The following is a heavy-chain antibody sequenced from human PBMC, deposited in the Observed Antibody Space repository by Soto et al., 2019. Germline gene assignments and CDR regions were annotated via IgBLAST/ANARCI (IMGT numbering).Heavy chain of an antibody. J-gene: IGHJ6*02. CDR3: AKDLRPGYYYYYGMDV. CDR2: ISYDGSNK. V-gene: IGHV3-30*18. Sequence: LSLTCAASGFTFSSYGMHWVRPAPGKGLEWVAVISYDGSNKYYADSVKGRFTISRDNSKNTLYLQMNSLRAEDTAVYYCAKDLRPGYYYYYGMDVWGQGTTVTVSS. CDR1: GFTFSSYG. D-gene: IGHD3-10*01.